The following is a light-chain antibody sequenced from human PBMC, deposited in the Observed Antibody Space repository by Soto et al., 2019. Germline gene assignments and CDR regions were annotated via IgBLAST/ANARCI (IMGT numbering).Light chain of an antibody. J-gene: IGKJ4*01. Sequence: EIVLTQSPDTLSLSPGESATLSCRASQTIITNYLAWYQERPGQAPRLVIYGAASRATGIPDRFSGSGSGKDFSLTISSLEPADFGVFYCQRYGISPLTFGGGTKVEIK. CDR2: GAA. CDR1: QTIITNY. V-gene: IGKV3-20*01. CDR3: QRYGISPLT.